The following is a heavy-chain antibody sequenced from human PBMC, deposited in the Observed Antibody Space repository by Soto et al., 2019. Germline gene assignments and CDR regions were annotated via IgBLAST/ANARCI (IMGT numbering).Heavy chain of an antibody. CDR1: GFPFSNYA. CDR3: ARDMLKYSSGWYGGGEHTHFDY. Sequence: PGGSLRLSCAASGFPFSNYAMSWVRQAPGQGLEWVSVISYDGSNKYYADSVKGRFTIARDNSKNTLYLQMNSLRAEDTAVYYCARDMLKYSSGWYGGGEHTHFDYWGQGTLVTVSS. CDR2: ISYDGSNK. D-gene: IGHD6-19*01. J-gene: IGHJ4*02. V-gene: IGHV3-30-3*01.